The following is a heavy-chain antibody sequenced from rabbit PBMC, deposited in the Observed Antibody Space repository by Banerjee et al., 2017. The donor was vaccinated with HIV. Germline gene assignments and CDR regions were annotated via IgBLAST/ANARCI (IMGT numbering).Heavy chain of an antibody. CDR3: ARDGYDGWAPNL. J-gene: IGHJ4*01. V-gene: IGHV1S45*01. CDR1: GVDFSSHW. D-gene: IGHD4-2*01. Sequence: EESGGGLVKPEGSLTLTCKASGVDFSSHWIYWVRQAPGKGLESIGCIDTSTGGTLYANWAKGRFTISKTSSTTVTLQVASLTAADTATYFCARDGYDGWAPNLWGPGTLVTVS. CDR2: IDTSTGGT.